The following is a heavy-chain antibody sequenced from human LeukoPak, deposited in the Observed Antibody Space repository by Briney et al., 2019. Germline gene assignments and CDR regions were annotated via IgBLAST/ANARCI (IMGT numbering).Heavy chain of an antibody. J-gene: IGHJ4*02. CDR3: ARLQDKNIAAAGTNFDY. D-gene: IGHD6-13*01. V-gene: IGHV1-18*01. CDR1: GYTFTSYG. Sequence: ASVKVSCKASGYTFTSYGISWVRQAPGQGLEWMGWISAYNGNTNYAQKLQGRVTMTTDTSTSTAYMELRSLRSDDTAVYYCARLQDKNIAAAGTNFDYWGQGTLVTVSS. CDR2: ISAYNGNT.